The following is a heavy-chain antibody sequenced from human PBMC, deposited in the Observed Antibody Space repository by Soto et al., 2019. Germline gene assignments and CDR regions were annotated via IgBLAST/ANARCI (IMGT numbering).Heavy chain of an antibody. V-gene: IGHV5-51*01. CDR2: IYPGDSDT. CDR1: GYSFTSYW. J-gene: IGHJ6*02. CDR3: ARHGVAALTDYYYSYCTDV. Sequence: GESLKISCKGSGYSFTSYWIGWVRQMPGKGLEWMGIIYPGDSDTRYSPSFQGQVTISADKSISTAYLQWSSLKASDTAMYYCARHGVAALTDYYYSYCTDVWCQGTTVTVSS. D-gene: IGHD6-6*01.